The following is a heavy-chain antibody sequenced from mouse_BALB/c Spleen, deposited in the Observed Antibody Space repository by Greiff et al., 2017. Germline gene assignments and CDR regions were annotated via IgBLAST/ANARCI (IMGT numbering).Heavy chain of an antibody. D-gene: IGHD1-1*01. V-gene: IGHV1-9*01. Sequence: QVQLQQSGAELMKPGASVKISCKATGYTFSSYWIEWVKQRPGHGLEWIGEILPGSGSTNYNEKFKGKATFTADTSSNTAYMQLSSLTSEDSAVYYCASLTTVVAHYAMDYWGQGTSVTVSS. J-gene: IGHJ4*01. CDR2: ILPGSGST. CDR3: ASLTTVVAHYAMDY. CDR1: GYTFSSYW.